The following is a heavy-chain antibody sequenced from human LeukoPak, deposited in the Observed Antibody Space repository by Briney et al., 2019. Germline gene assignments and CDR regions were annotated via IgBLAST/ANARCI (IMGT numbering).Heavy chain of an antibody. V-gene: IGHV3-9*01. J-gene: IGHJ1*01. Sequence: GGPLRLSCAASGFTFDDYAMHWVRQAPGKGLEWVSGISWNSGSIGYADSVKGRFTISRDNAKNSLYLQMNSLRAEDTALYYCAKDAYSSGPAPMDWGQGTLVIVSS. CDR3: AKDAYSSGPAPMD. CDR1: GFTFDDYA. D-gene: IGHD6-19*01. CDR2: ISWNSGSI.